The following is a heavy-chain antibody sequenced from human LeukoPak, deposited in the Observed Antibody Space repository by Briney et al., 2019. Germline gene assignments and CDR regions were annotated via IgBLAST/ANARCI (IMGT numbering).Heavy chain of an antibody. CDR3: AKLQVRTTVTAGGDY. V-gene: IGHV3-30*18. D-gene: IGHD4-11*01. Sequence: GGSLRLSCAASGFTFSSYGMHWVHQAPGKGLEWVAVISYDGSNKYYADSVKGRFTISRDNSKNTLYLQMNSLRAEDTAVYYCAKLQVRTTVTAGGDYWGQGTLVTVSS. J-gene: IGHJ4*02. CDR1: GFTFSSYG. CDR2: ISYDGSNK.